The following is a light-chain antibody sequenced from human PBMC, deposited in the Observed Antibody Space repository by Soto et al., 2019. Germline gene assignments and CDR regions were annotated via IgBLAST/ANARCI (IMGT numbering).Light chain of an antibody. CDR2: DAY. Sequence: ETVMTQSPATLSVSPGERATLSCRASQVVYNDYVAWYQQKPGQAPRLLIFDAYRGATGIPDRFSGSGSGTDFTLSISRLEPEDFAVYYCHVYGTSRTFGQGTKVDIK. CDR3: HVYGTSRT. J-gene: IGKJ1*01. V-gene: IGKV3-20*01. CDR1: QVVYNDY.